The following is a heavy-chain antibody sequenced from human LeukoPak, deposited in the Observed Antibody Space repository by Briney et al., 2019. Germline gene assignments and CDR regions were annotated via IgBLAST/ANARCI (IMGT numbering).Heavy chain of an antibody. Sequence: GGSLRLSCAASGFTFSSYWMSWVRQAPGKGLEWVANIKQDGSEKYYVDSVKGRFTISRDNAKNSLYLQMNSLRAEDTAVYYCARRGGYNYALLRNWFDPWGQGTLVTVSS. J-gene: IGHJ5*02. D-gene: IGHD5-18*01. CDR1: GFTFSSYW. CDR3: ARRGGYNYALLRNWFDP. V-gene: IGHV3-7*01. CDR2: IKQDGSEK.